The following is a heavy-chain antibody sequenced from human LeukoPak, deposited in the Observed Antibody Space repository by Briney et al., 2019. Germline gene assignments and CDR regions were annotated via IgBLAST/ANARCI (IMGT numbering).Heavy chain of an antibody. D-gene: IGHD3-9*01. CDR1: GFTFSSYA. CDR3: AKSHVTTATGTGRYFDY. Sequence: TGGSLRLSCAASGFTFSSYAMSWVRQAPGKGLEWVSGISDSGGSTYYADSVKGRFTISRDKSKNTLFLQMNSLTADDTAVYYCAKSHVTTATGTGRYFDYWGQGTLVTVSS. CDR2: ISDSGGST. V-gene: IGHV3-23*01. J-gene: IGHJ4*02.